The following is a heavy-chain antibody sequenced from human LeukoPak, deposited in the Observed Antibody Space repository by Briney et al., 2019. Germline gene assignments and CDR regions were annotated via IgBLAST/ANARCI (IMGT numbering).Heavy chain of an antibody. CDR1: GGTFSSYA. V-gene: IGHV1-69*05. D-gene: IGHD5-18*01. CDR3: ARGDMDTAMAYYFHY. Sequence: SVKVSCKASGGTFSSYAISWVRQAHGRGLEWMGGIIPIFGTANYAQKFQGRVTITTDESTSTAYMELSSLRSEDTAVYYCARGDMDTAMAYYFHYWGQGTLVTVSS. CDR2: IIPIFGTA. J-gene: IGHJ4*02.